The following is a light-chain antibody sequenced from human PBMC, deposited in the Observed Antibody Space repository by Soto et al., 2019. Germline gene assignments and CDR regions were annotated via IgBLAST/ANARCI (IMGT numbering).Light chain of an antibody. J-gene: IGLJ1*01. CDR3: QSLDPHPGGGFV. CDR2: GNN. CDR1: SSNIGAGFD. V-gene: IGLV1-40*01. Sequence: QSALTQSPSVSGAPGQRVSISCTGTSSNIGAGFDVHWYQQLPATAPKLLIYGNNNRPSGVPDRFSGSKSGTSASLAITGAQGEGEAGYLRQSLDPHPGGGFVFGTGT.